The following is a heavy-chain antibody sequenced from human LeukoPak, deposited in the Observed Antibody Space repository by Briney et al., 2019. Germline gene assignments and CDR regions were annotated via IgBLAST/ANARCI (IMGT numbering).Heavy chain of an antibody. D-gene: IGHD5-24*01. CDR3: ARVLCRAGYNCAFDI. CDR2: ISAYNGNT. V-gene: IGHV1-18*01. CDR1: GYTFTSYG. J-gene: IGHJ3*02. Sequence: ASVKVSCKASGYTFTSYGISWVRQAPGQGLEWMGWISAYNGNTNYAQKLQGRVTMTTDTSTSTVYMELSSLRSEDTAVYYCARVLCRAGYNCAFDIWGQGTMVTVSS.